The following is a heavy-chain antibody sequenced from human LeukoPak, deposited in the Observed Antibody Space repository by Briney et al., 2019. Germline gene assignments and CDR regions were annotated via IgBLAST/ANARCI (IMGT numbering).Heavy chain of an antibody. V-gene: IGHV3-30*03. J-gene: IGHJ4*02. CDR3: AMRTTTAGTFGY. CDR2: ISYDGSNK. CDR1: GFTFSSYG. Sequence: PGRSLRLSCAASGFTFSSYGLHCLRQAPDKALEGVAVISYDGSNKYYADSVKGRFTISRDNSKNTLYLQMNRLRAEDTAVYYCAMRTTTAGTFGYWGQGTLVIVSS. D-gene: IGHD6-19*01.